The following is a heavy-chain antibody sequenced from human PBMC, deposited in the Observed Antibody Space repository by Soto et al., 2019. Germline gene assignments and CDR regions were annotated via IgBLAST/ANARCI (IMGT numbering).Heavy chain of an antibody. V-gene: IGHV3-23*01. D-gene: IGHD1-1*01. Sequence: EVQLLDSGGGLVQPGGSLRLSCAASGFTFSRYAMSWVRQAPGKGLEWVSAISGSGGSTYYANSVKGRFTISRDNTKNPLYLQMTSLRAGDPALHYCMKNHLIGSETTDYWGPGTLVTFSS. CDR2: ISGSGGST. J-gene: IGHJ4*02. CDR3: MKNHLIGSETTDY. CDR1: GFTFSRYA.